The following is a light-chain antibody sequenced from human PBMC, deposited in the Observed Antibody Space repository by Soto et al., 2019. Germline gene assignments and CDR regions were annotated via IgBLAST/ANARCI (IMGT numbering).Light chain of an antibody. J-gene: IGKJ5*01. CDR1: QSISSY. V-gene: IGKV1-39*01. CDR2: AAS. CDR3: QQTYCSPIT. Sequence: DIQMNQSPSSLSASVGDIVTISCLASQSISSYLNWYQHEPGKAPKLLISAASILQSGVPSRFSGSGSGTDFTLTISNLQPEDFAGYYCQQTYCSPITFGQVTRLANK.